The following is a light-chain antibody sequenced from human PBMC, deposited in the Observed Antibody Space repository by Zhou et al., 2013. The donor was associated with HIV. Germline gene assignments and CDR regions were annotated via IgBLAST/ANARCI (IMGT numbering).Light chain of an antibody. CDR3: QQYDHWPPLT. Sequence: ENVLTQSPGTLSLSPGETATLSCRASQRLSSTSLAWYLHKPGQAPRLIIYGASTRATGIPARFSGSGSGTEFTLTISSLQPEDFAVYFCQQYDHWPPLTFGGGTKVEIK. V-gene: IGKV3-20*01. CDR1: QRLSSTS. CDR2: GAS. J-gene: IGKJ4*01.